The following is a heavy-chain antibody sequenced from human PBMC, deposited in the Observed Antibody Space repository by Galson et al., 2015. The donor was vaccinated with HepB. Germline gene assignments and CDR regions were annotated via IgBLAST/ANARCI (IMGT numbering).Heavy chain of an antibody. V-gene: IGHV5-10-1*01. J-gene: IGHJ4*02. Sequence: SGAEVKKPGESLRISCKGSGYIFTNYWIIWVRQMPGKGLEWMGKIDPSDSYTKYSPSFQGHVTISADRSINTAYLQWGSLKASDTAMYYCARRRGYNSGFSFDYWGQGTPVTVSS. CDR1: GYIFTNYW. CDR3: ARRRGYNSGFSFDY. CDR2: IDPSDSYT. D-gene: IGHD5-18*01.